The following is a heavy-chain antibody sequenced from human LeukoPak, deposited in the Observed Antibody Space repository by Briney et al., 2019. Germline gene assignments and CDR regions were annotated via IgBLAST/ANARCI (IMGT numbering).Heavy chain of an antibody. V-gene: IGHV1-18*01. CDR3: ARGTGSSGVDYGDYEPGAFDI. D-gene: IGHD4-17*01. CDR2: ISAYNGNT. CDR1: GYTFTSYG. J-gene: IGHJ3*02. Sequence: GASVKVSCKASGYTFTSYGISWVRQAPGQGLEWMGWISAYNGNTNYAQKLQGRVTMTTDTSTSTAYMELRSLRSDDTAVYYCARGTGSSGVDYGDYEPGAFDIWGQGTMVTVSS.